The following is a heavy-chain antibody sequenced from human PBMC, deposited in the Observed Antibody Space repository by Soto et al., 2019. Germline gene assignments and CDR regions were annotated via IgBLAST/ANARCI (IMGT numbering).Heavy chain of an antibody. V-gene: IGHV3-48*01. J-gene: IGHJ4*02. CDR2: ISSSRSTI. Sequence: EVQLVESGGGLVQPGGSLRLSCAASGFTFSSYSMNWVRQAPGKGLEWVSYISSSRSTIYYADSVKGRFTISRDNAKNSLDLQMNSLRADDTAVYYCARDTSSGGSCYSVWGQGTLVTVSS. CDR1: GFTFSSYS. D-gene: IGHD2-15*01. CDR3: ARDTSSGGSCYSV.